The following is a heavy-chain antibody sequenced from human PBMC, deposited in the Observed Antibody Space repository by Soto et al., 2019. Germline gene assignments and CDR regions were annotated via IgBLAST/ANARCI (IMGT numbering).Heavy chain of an antibody. CDR2: ISPKSGSA. D-gene: IGHD2-2*01. V-gene: IGHV1-2*02. Sequence: ASVKVSCKASGYTFTDYYIHWVRQAPGQGLEWMGWISPKSGSANFAQKFQGRVSMTRDTSITTAYMELSRLRSDDTAVYYCARAGCCSSTSCQAWFDPWGQGTLVTVSS. CDR1: GYTFTDYY. J-gene: IGHJ5*02. CDR3: ARAGCCSSTSCQAWFDP.